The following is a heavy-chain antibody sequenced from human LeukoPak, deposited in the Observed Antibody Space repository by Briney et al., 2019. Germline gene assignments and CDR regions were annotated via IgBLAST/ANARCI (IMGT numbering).Heavy chain of an antibody. V-gene: IGHV4-34*01. CDR2: INHSGST. Sequence: SETLSLTCAVYGGSFSGYYWSWIRQPPGKGLEWIGEINHSGSTNYNPSLKSRVTMSVDTSKNQFSLRLSSVTAADTAVYYCTRHLPGATWFDPWGQGTQVTVSS. CDR3: TRHLPGATWFDP. D-gene: IGHD1-26*01. CDR1: GGSFSGYY. J-gene: IGHJ5*02.